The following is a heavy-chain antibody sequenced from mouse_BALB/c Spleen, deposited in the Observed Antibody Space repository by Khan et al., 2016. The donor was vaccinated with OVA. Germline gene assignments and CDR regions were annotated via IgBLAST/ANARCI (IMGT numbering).Heavy chain of an antibody. V-gene: IGHV3-8*02. CDR3: ARSTYRYAFAY. CDR2: ILYSDST. J-gene: IGHJ3*01. CDR1: GDSITSGY. Sequence: EVQLQESGPSLVKPSQTLSLTCSVTGDSITSGYWCWIRKFPGHKLEYIGYILYSDSTYYNPSLISRISTIPHPSQNQYYLHLNSVTTEDTATYYCARSTYRYAFAYWGQGTLVTVSA. D-gene: IGHD2-14*01.